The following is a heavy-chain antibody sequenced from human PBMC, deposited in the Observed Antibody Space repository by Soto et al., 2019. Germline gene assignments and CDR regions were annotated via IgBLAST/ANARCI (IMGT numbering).Heavy chain of an antibody. CDR3: ASRRGYSSSGLDY. V-gene: IGHV4-59*01. Sequence: QVQLQESGPGLVKPSETLSLTCTVSGGSISSYYWSWIRQPRGNGLEWIGYIYYSGSTNYNPSLKSRVTISVDTSKNQFSLKLSSVTAADTAVYYCASRRGYSSSGLDYWAREPWSPSPQ. CDR2: IYYSGST. D-gene: IGHD6-13*01. CDR1: GGSISSYY. J-gene: IGHJ4*02.